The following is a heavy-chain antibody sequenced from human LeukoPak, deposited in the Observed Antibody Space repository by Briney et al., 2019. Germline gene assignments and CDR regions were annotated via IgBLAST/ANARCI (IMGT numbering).Heavy chain of an antibody. CDR1: GYTFTSYG. CDR2: ISAYNGNT. Sequence: ASVKVSCKASGYTFTSYGISWVRQAPGQGLEWMGWISAYNGNTNYAQKLQGRVTMTTDTSTSTAYMELRSLRSDDTAVYYCARVTTVVTGNVNWFDPWGQGTLVTVSS. V-gene: IGHV1-18*01. CDR3: ARVTTVVTGNVNWFDP. D-gene: IGHD4-23*01. J-gene: IGHJ5*02.